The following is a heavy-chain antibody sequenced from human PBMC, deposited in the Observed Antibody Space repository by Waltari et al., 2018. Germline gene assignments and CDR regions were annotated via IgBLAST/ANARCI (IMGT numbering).Heavy chain of an antibody. CDR2: IYHSGST. CDR3: ARDLNDYGSGSYPDY. J-gene: IGHJ4*02. V-gene: IGHV4-4*02. Sequence: QVQLQESGPGLVKPSGTLSLTCAVSGGSISSSNCWSWVRQPPGKGLEWIGEIYHSGSTNYNPSLKSRGTISVDKSNNQFSLKLSSVTAADTAVYYCARDLNDYGSGSYPDYWGQGTLVTVSS. D-gene: IGHD3-10*01. CDR1: GGSISSSNC.